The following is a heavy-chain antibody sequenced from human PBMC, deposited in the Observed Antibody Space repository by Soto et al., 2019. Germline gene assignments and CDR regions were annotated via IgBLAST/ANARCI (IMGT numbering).Heavy chain of an antibody. D-gene: IGHD1-26*01. J-gene: IGHJ5*02. V-gene: IGHV4-4*07. CDR3: AKEGSGGSNWFDP. CDR1: GDSINNSY. CDR2: IYSSGTT. Sequence: SETLSLTATLSGDSINNSYCSWIRQPAGKGLEWIGRIYSSGTTNFNPSLKTRVTMSADMSKNQLSLKLRSVTAADTAVYYCAKEGSGGSNWFDPWGPGTLVTVSS.